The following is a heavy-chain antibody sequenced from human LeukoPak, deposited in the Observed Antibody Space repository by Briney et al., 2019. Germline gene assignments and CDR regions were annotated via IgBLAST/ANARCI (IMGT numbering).Heavy chain of an antibody. CDR2: ISSSSSYI. D-gene: IGHD3-22*01. Sequence: GGSLRLSCAASGFTFSSYSMNWVRQAPGKGLEWVSSISSSSSYIYYADSVKGRFTISRDNAKNSLYLQMNSLRAEDTAVYYCVRVGTYYDSSGYHRVIDYWGQGTLVTVSS. CDR3: VRVGTYYDSSGYHRVIDY. V-gene: IGHV3-21*01. CDR1: GFTFSSYS. J-gene: IGHJ4*02.